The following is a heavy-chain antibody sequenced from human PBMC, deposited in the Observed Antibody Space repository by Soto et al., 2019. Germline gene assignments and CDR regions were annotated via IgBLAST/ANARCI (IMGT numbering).Heavy chain of an antibody. D-gene: IGHD1-26*01. V-gene: IGHV4-39*01. CDR3: AGRRAGDYYFDY. Sequence: QLQLQESGPGLVKPSETLSLTCTVSGGSVSSSSYYWGWIRQPPGKGLEWIGTIYYTGSTSYSPSPKAPGNLTRNTVQTPFPLNPRPLTPTDTAGYYCAGRRAGDYYFDYWGQGTLVTVSS. CDR1: GGSVSSSSYY. CDR2: IYYTGST. J-gene: IGHJ4*02.